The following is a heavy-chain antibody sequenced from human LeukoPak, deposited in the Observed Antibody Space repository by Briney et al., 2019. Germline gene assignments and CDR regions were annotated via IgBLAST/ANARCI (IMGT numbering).Heavy chain of an antibody. V-gene: IGHV3-74*03. J-gene: IGHJ6*02. CDR3: TRDLRMDYYYVDYYYYGMDV. Sequence: GGSLKLSCAASGFTLNTYWMNWVRQAPGKGLVWVSRINSDGSSLTYADSVKGRFTVSRDNAKNTLYLQMNSLRAEDTAVYYCTRDLRMDYYYVDYYYYGMDVWGQGTTVTVSS. D-gene: IGHD3-10*02. CDR1: GFTLNTYW. CDR2: INSDGSSL.